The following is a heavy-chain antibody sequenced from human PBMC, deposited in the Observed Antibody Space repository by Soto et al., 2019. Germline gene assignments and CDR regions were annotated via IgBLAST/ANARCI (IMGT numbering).Heavy chain of an antibody. D-gene: IGHD3-16*01. J-gene: IGHJ4*02. CDR2: IYYSGST. Sequence: NPSETLSLTCTVSGGSISSYYWSWIRQPPGKGLEWIGYIYYSGSTNYNPSLKSRVTISVDTSKNQFSLKLSSVTAADTAVYYCARDLGGGDDYWGQGTLVTVSS. CDR1: GGSISSYY. V-gene: IGHV4-59*01. CDR3: ARDLGGGDDY.